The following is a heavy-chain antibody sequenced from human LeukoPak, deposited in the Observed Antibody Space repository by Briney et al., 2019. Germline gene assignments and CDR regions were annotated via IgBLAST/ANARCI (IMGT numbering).Heavy chain of an antibody. Sequence: SQSPSLTCTVSGGSISSGSYYWSWIRQPAGKGLEWIGRIYTSGSTNYNPSLKSRVTISVDTSKNQFSLKLSSVTAADTAVYYCARGSGTAMVLYYFDYWGQGTLVTVSS. CDR2: IYTSGST. CDR1: GGSISSGSYY. J-gene: IGHJ4*02. V-gene: IGHV4-61*02. D-gene: IGHD5-18*01. CDR3: ARGSGTAMVLYYFDY.